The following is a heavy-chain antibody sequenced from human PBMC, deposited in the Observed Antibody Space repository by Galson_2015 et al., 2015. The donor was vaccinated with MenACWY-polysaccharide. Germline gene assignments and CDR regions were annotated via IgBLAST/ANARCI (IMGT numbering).Heavy chain of an antibody. J-gene: IGHJ4*02. D-gene: IGHD3-10*01. CDR2: TSGSGGAT. V-gene: IGHV3-11*01. CDR3: ARDPRGARSSYFDN. Sequence: SLRLSCAASGFTFSDYYMHWLRQAPGKGLEWVSYTSGSGGATYFADSVKGRFIISRDNTKNSLYLQMNSLRAEDTAVYYCARDPRGARSSYFDNWGQGIQVTVSS. CDR1: GFTFSDYY.